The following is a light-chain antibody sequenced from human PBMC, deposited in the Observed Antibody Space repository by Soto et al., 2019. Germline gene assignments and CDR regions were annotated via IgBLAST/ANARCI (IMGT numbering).Light chain of an antibody. CDR1: QSFSSSY. J-gene: IGKJ2*01. CDR2: GAS. Sequence: EIVLTQSPGTLSFSPGERATLSCRVSQSFSSSYLAWYQQKPGQATRLLIFGASTRATAIPERFSGSGSGTEFTLTISSLQSEDFAVYYCQQYNNWPQAYTFGQGTKVDIK. CDR3: QQYNNWPQAYT. V-gene: IGKV3-15*01.